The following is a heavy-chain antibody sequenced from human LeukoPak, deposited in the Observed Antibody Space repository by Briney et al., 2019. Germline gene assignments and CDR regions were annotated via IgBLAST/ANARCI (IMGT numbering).Heavy chain of an antibody. CDR2: ISSGSSAI. Sequence: GGSLRLSCEASGFTFTTYSMTWVRQAPGKGLEWVSIISSGSSAIFSADALKGRFTSSRDDAKNFLYLDMNSLRAEDTAVYYCARGHTAVTRHFDFWGQGTLVTVSS. CDR3: ARGHTAVTRHFDF. J-gene: IGHJ4*02. V-gene: IGHV3-21*01. D-gene: IGHD4-17*01. CDR1: GFTFTTYS.